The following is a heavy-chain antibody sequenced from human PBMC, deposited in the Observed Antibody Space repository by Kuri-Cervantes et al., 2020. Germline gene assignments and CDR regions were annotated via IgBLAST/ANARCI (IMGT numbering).Heavy chain of an antibody. CDR2: MKPTSASS. J-gene: IGHJ6*03. Sequence: ASVKVSCKASGYTFTSYDIIWVRQATGQGLEWMRWMKPTSASSGYAQKFQGRVTMTRNTSISTAYMELSSLRSEDTAVYYCARGAYDPTYYYYMDVWGKGTTVTVSS. D-gene: IGHD5-12*01. V-gene: IGHV1-8*01. CDR3: ARGAYDPTYYYYMDV. CDR1: GYTFTSYD.